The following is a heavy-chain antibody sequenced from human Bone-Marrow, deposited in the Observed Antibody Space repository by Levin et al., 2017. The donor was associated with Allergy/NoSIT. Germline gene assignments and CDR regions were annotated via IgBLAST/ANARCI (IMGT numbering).Heavy chain of an antibody. CDR3: AREAYCGGDCYDDAFDI. V-gene: IGHV5-51*01. Sequence: KVSCKGSGYSFTSYWIGWVRQMPGKGLEWMGIIYPGDSDTRYSPSFQGQVTISADKSISTAYLQWSSLKASDTAMYYCAREAYCGGDCYDDAFDIWGQGTMVTVSS. J-gene: IGHJ3*02. CDR1: GYSFTSYW. D-gene: IGHD2-21*02. CDR2: IYPGDSDT.